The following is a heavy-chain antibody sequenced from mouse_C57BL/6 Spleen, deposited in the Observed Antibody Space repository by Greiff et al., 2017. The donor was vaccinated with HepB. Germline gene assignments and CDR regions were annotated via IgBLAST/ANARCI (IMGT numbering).Heavy chain of an antibody. CDR3: ASLYGSSYGYFDV. Sequence: EVQVVESGGGLVKPGGSLKLSCAASGFTFSSYAMSWVRQTPEKRLEWVATISDGGSYTYYPDNVKGRFTISRDNAKNNLYLQMSHLKSEDTAMYYCASLYGSSYGYFDVWGTGTTVTVSS. CDR2: ISDGGSYT. J-gene: IGHJ1*03. CDR1: GFTFSSYA. V-gene: IGHV5-4*01. D-gene: IGHD1-1*01.